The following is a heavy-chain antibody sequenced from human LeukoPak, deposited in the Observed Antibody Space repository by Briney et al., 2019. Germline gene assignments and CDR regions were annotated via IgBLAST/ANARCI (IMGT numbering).Heavy chain of an antibody. V-gene: IGHV3-7*03. Sequence: PGGSLRLSCAASGFTFSSYSMSWVREAPGKGLEWVANIKQDGSEKYYVDSVKGRFTISRDNAKNSLYLQMNSLRAEDTAVYYCASFSGYEYYYYGMDVWGKGTTVTVSS. CDR1: GFTFSSYS. CDR3: ASFSGYEYYYYGMDV. J-gene: IGHJ6*04. CDR2: IKQDGSEK. D-gene: IGHD5-12*01.